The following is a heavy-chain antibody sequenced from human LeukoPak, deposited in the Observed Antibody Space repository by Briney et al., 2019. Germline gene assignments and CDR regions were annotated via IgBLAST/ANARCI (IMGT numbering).Heavy chain of an antibody. CDR2: IYYSGST. CDR1: GGSISSSSYY. J-gene: IGHJ3*02. D-gene: IGHD2-21*02. CDR3: ARVVTGGSNAFDI. V-gene: IGHV4-39*07. Sequence: SETLSLTCTVSGGSISSSSYYWGWIRQPPGKGLEWIGSIYYSGSTYYNPSLKSRVTISVDTSKNQFSLKLSSVTAADTAVYYCARVVTGGSNAFDIWGQGTMVTVSS.